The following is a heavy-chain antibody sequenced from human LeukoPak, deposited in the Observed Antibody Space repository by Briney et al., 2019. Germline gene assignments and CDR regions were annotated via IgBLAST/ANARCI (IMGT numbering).Heavy chain of an antibody. J-gene: IGHJ5*02. CDR3: ARNTGYCSSTSCYDWFDP. CDR1: GYTFTSYG. D-gene: IGHD2-2*01. V-gene: IGHV1-18*01. Sequence: ASVKVSCKASGYTFTSYGSNWVRQAPGQALDWMGWISAYNGNTNYAQKLQGRVTMNTDTSTSTAYMELRSLRSDDTAVYYCARNTGYCSSTSCYDWFDPWGQGTLVTVSS. CDR2: ISAYNGNT.